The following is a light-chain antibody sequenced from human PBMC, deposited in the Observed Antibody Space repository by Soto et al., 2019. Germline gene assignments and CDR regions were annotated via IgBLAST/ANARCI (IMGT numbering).Light chain of an antibody. CDR3: TATDDSLSAVL. V-gene: IGLV1-47*01. CDR2: RNN. Sequence: QSALTQPPSASGTPGQRVTISCSGSSSNIGSNYVYWYQQLPGTAPKLLIYRNNQRPSGVPDRFSGSKTDTSASLAISGLRYEDEADYYCTATDDSLSAVLFGGGTKLTVL. J-gene: IGLJ2*01. CDR1: SSNIGSNY.